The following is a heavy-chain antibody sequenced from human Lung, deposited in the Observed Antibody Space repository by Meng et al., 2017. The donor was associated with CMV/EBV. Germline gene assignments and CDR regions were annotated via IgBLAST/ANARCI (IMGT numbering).Heavy chain of an antibody. V-gene: IGHV3-74*01. Sequence: GGSXRLXXAASGFTFSTYWMHWVRQVPGEVLVWVTRINSDGSGTTYADSVKGRFTISKDNAKNTLYLHMSSLRAEDTAMYYWVRGHSSGWYKFDSWGQGTXVTVSS. CDR1: GFTFSTYW. D-gene: IGHD6-19*01. CDR2: INSDGSGT. J-gene: IGHJ4*02. CDR3: VRGHSSGWYKFDS.